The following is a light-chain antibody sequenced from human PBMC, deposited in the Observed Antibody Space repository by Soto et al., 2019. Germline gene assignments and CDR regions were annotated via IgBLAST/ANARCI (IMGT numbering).Light chain of an antibody. Sequence: DIQMTQSPSTLSASVGDRVTITCRASQTISGWLAWYQQKPGKAPRLLIYKASTLKIGVPSRFSGSGSGTEFTLTISSLQPDDVAIYYCQQYNGYSWTFGQGTKVDIK. CDR2: KAS. CDR3: QQYNGYSWT. J-gene: IGKJ1*01. CDR1: QTISGW. V-gene: IGKV1-5*03.